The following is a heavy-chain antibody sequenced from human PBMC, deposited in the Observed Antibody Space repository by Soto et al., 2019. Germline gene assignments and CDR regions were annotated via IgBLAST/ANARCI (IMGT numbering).Heavy chain of an antibody. CDR1: GGSISSSSYY. D-gene: IGHD3-10*01. Sequence: LSLTCTVSGGSISSSSYYWGWIRQPPGKGLEWIGSIYYSGSTYYNPSLKSRVTISVDTSKNQFSLKLSSVTAADTAVYYCARRSGSYYNVIIPPFDYWGQGTLVTVSS. J-gene: IGHJ4*02. CDR2: IYYSGST. CDR3: ARRSGSYYNVIIPPFDY. V-gene: IGHV4-39*01.